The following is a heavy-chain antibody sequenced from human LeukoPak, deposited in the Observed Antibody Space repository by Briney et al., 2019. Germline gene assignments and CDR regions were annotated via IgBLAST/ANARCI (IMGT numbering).Heavy chain of an antibody. Sequence: SETLSLTCAVSGGSFSGYYWSWIRQPPGKGLEWIGEINHSGSTNYNPSLKSRVTISVDTSKNQFSLKLSSVTAADTAVYYCARGNSGYYGSGSICDYWGQGTLVTVSS. CDR2: INHSGST. V-gene: IGHV4-34*01. CDR3: ARGNSGYYGSGSICDY. CDR1: GGSFSGYY. J-gene: IGHJ4*02. D-gene: IGHD3-10*01.